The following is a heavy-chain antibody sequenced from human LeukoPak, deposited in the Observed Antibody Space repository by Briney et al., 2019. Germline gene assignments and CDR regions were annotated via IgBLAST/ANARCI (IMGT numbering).Heavy chain of an antibody. D-gene: IGHD3-22*01. Sequence: GGSLRLSCAASGFTFSSYGMHWVRQAPGKGLEWVAVISYDGSNKYYADSVKGQFTISRDNSKNTLYLQMNSLRAEDTAVYYCAKDYYDSSGYLDYWGQGTLVTVSS. CDR1: GFTFSSYG. J-gene: IGHJ4*02. CDR3: AKDYYDSSGYLDY. CDR2: ISYDGSNK. V-gene: IGHV3-30*18.